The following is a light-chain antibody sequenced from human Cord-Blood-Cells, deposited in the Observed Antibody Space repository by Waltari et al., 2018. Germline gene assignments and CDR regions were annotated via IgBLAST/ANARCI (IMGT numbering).Light chain of an antibody. Sequence: QSALTQPASVSGSPGQSITISCTGTSSDVGGYNYVSWYQQHPGKAPKLMIYDVSNRPSVVSNRISGSKSGNTASLTISGLQAEDEADYYCSSYTSSSTSWVFGGGTKLTVL. V-gene: IGLV2-14*03. CDR3: SSYTSSSTSWV. CDR1: SSDVGGYNY. CDR2: DVS. J-gene: IGLJ3*02.